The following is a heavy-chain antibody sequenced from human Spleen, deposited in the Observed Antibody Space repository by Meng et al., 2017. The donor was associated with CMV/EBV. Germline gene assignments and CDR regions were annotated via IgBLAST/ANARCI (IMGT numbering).Heavy chain of an antibody. Sequence: GESLKISCTASGFTFGDYAMSWVRQAPGKGLEWVGFIRSKAYGGTTEYAASVKGRFTISRDDSKSIAYLQMNSLKTEDTAVYYCARAQVYYFDSWGQGTLVTVSS. J-gene: IGHJ4*02. D-gene: IGHD2-8*01. CDR3: ARAQVYYFDS. V-gene: IGHV3-49*04. CDR2: IRSKAYGGTT. CDR1: GFTFGDYA.